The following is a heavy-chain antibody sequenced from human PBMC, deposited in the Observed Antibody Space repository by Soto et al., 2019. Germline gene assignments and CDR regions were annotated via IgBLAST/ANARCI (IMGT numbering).Heavy chain of an antibody. J-gene: IGHJ4*02. CDR3: ARAVSADYYGSGSPYY. D-gene: IGHD3-10*01. V-gene: IGHV1-46*03. CDR2: INPSGGST. Sequence: QVQLVQSGAEVKKPGASVKVSCKASGYTFTSYYMHWVRQAPGQGLEWMGIINPSGGSTSYAQKFQGRGTMTRDTSTSTVYMELGSLRSEDTAVYYCARAVSADYYGSGSPYYWGQGTLVTVSS. CDR1: GYTFTSYY.